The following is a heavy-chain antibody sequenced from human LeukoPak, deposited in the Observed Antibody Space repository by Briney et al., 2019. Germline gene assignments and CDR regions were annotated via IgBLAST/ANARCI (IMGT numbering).Heavy chain of an antibody. CDR2: IGPHSTFT. D-gene: IGHD2/OR15-2a*01. CDR1: GFTFTDHY. V-gene: IGHV1-2*03. CDR3: VREGEGPLSKDFDY. Sequence: LGASMKVSCKSSGFTFTDHYIHWVRQGPGQGLEWMGYIGPHSTFTSSPQEFQGRVTMTRDASMSTAYMELTRLTSDDTAVYYCVREGEGPLSKDFDYWGQGTLITVSS. J-gene: IGHJ4*02.